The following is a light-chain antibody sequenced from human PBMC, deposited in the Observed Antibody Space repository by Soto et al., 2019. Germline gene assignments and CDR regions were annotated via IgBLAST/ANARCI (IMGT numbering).Light chain of an antibody. CDR1: SGHSNYA. V-gene: IGLV4-69*01. CDR3: QTWGTGSAFVV. Sequence: QPVLTQSPSASASLGASVKLTCTLSSGHSNYAIAWHQQQPEKGPRYLMKVNSGGSHSKGDGIPDRFSGSSSGAERYLFISSLQSEDEADYYCQTWGTGSAFVVFGGGTQLTVL. J-gene: IGLJ7*01. CDR2: VNSGGSH.